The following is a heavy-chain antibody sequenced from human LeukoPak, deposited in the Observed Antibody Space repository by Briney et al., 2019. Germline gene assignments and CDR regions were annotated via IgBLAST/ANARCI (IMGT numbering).Heavy chain of an antibody. Sequence: SETLSLTCTVSSYSIGSDYYWGWIRQPPGKGLGWIGNIYRTGSTYYNPSLTSRVNISIDTSKNQFSLKLSSVTAADTAVYFCARDLSITMIRGVTFDYWGQGALVTVSS. CDR3: ARDLSITMIRGVTFDY. J-gene: IGHJ4*02. D-gene: IGHD3-10*01. CDR2: IYRTGST. V-gene: IGHV4-38-2*02. CDR1: SYSIGSDYY.